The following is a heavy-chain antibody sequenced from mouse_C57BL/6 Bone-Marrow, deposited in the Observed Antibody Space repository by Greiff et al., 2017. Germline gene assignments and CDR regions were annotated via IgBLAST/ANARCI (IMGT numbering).Heavy chain of an antibody. D-gene: IGHD4-1*01. V-gene: IGHV3-6*01. CDR2: ISYDGSN. CDR1: GYSITSGCY. CDR3: ARDLPGRD. Sequence: DVKLQESGPGLVKPSQSLSLTCSVTGYSITSGCYWNWIRQFPGNKLEWMGYISYDGSNNYNPSLKNRIPIPRNTSKNQCVLKLKSVTTEDTATYYCARDLPGRDWGQGASVTVSS. J-gene: IGHJ4*01.